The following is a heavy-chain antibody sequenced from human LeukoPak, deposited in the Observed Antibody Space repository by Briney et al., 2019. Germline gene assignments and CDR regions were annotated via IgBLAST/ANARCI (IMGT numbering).Heavy chain of an antibody. CDR2: ISGSGGST. J-gene: IGHJ4*02. CDR3: TKRPIWLPFDF. CDR1: GFASSKYT. Sequence: GGSLRPSCAASGFASSKYTTGAARQAPGKGLEWVSAISGSGGSTYYADSVKGRFTIYRDNSKNTLYLQMNSLRAEDTAVYYCTKRPIWLPFDFRRRGSLVTVSS. D-gene: IGHD3-10*01. V-gene: IGHV3-23*01.